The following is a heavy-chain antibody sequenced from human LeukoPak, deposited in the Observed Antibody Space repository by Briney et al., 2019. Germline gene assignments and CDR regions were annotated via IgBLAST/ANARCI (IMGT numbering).Heavy chain of an antibody. J-gene: IGHJ4*02. D-gene: IGHD6-13*01. Sequence: GGSLRLSCAASGFTFSSYAMSWVRQAPGKGLEWVANIKQDGSEKYYVDSVKGRFTISRDNAKNSLYLQMNSLRAEDTAVYYCAREQSSSWYGIDYWGQGTLVTVSS. CDR1: GFTFSSYA. CDR3: AREQSSSWYGIDY. V-gene: IGHV3-7*01. CDR2: IKQDGSEK.